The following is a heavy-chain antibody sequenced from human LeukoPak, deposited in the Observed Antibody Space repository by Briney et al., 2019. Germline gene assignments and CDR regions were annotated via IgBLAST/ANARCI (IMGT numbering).Heavy chain of an antibody. Sequence: SETLSPTCTVSGGSISSYYWSWIRQPPGKGLEWIGYIYYSGSTNYNPSLKSRVTISVDTSKNQFSLKLSSVTAADTAVYYCARVAYSSRWLFGYWGQASRVSVSS. CDR3: ARVAYSSRWLFGY. CDR2: IYYSGST. D-gene: IGHD6-13*01. CDR1: GGSISSYY. V-gene: IGHV4-59*01. J-gene: IGHJ4*02.